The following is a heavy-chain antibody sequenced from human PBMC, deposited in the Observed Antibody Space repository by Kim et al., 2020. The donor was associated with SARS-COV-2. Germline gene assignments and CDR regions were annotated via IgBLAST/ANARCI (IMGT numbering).Heavy chain of an antibody. V-gene: IGHV1-69*13. J-gene: IGHJ4*02. D-gene: IGHD2-15*01. Sequence: SVKVSCKASGGTFSSYAISWVRQAPGQGLEWMGGIIPIFGTANYAQKFQGRVTITADESTSTAYMELSSLRSEDTAVYYCARDLVDCSGGSCYSEGYFDHWGQGTLVTVSS. CDR3: ARDLVDCSGGSCYSEGYFDH. CDR2: IIPIFGTA. CDR1: GGTFSSYA.